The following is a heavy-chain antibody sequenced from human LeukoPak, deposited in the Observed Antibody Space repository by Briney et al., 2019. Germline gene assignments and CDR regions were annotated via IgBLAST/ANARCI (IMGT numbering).Heavy chain of an antibody. V-gene: IGHV3-48*02. Sequence: GGSLRLSCAASGFTFSSYSMNWVRQAPGKGLEWVSYISSSSSTIYYADSVKGRFTISRDNAKNSLYLQMNSLRDEDTAVYYCARAEGDGDYVWGYYFDYWGQGTLVTVSS. CDR2: ISSSSSTI. J-gene: IGHJ4*02. CDR3: ARAEGDGDYVWGYYFDY. CDR1: GFTFSSYS. D-gene: IGHD4-17*01.